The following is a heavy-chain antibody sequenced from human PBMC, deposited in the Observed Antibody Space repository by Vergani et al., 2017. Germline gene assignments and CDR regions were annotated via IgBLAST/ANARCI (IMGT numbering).Heavy chain of an antibody. CDR1: GYTFTGYY. Sequence: QVQLVQSGAEVKTPGASVKVSCKASGYTFTGYYMHRVRQAPGQGLEWMGWINPNSGGTNYAQKCQGRVTMTRDTSISTAYMELSRLRSDDTAVYYCARYFHVCTNGVCYIERGWFDPWGQGTLVTVSS. CDR2: INPNSGGT. J-gene: IGHJ5*02. D-gene: IGHD2-8*01. CDR3: ARYFHVCTNGVCYIERGWFDP. V-gene: IGHV1-2*02.